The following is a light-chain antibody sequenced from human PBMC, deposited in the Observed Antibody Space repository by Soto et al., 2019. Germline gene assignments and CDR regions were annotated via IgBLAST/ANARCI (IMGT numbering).Light chain of an antibody. Sequence: QLVLTQPPSVSGAPGQRVTISCTGSSSNIGAGYDVHWYQQLPGTAPKLLIFDNMYRPSGVPDRFSASKSGTSASLAITGLQAEDEADYYCQSYDSSLSGSLFGEGTKLTVL. CDR3: QSYDSSLSGSL. CDR2: DNM. V-gene: IGLV1-40*01. J-gene: IGLJ3*02. CDR1: SSNIGAGYD.